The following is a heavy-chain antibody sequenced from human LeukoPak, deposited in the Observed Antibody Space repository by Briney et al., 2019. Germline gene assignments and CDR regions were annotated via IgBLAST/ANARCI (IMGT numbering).Heavy chain of an antibody. Sequence: GGSLRLSCAASGFTFSSYWMSWVRQAPGKGLEWVANIKQDGSEKYYVDSVKGRFTISRDNSKNTLYLQMNSLRAEDTAVYYCARRKPHIVVVTATLDYWGQGTLVTVSS. J-gene: IGHJ4*02. V-gene: IGHV3-7*01. CDR3: ARRKPHIVVVTATLDY. CDR1: GFTFSSYW. CDR2: IKQDGSEK. D-gene: IGHD2-21*02.